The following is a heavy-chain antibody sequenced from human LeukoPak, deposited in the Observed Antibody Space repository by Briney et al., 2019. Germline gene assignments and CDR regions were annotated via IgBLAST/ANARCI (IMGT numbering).Heavy chain of an antibody. D-gene: IGHD2-2*01. Sequence: ASVKVSCQASGYTFTRYSMHWVRQAPGQGLEWMGWINSNSGGTKYAQKFQGRVTITSDTYTSTAYMELRRLRSDDTAAYYCARGGAIVVVPAALEVWGQGTTVTVPS. CDR3: ARGGAIVVVPAALEV. J-gene: IGHJ6*02. CDR1: GYTFTRYS. CDR2: INSNSGGT. V-gene: IGHV1-2*02.